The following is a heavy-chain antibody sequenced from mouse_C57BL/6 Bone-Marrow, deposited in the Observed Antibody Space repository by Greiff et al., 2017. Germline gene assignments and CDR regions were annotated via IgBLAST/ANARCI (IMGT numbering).Heavy chain of an antibody. V-gene: IGHV1-59*01. J-gene: IGHJ1*03. D-gene: IGHD1-1*01. CDR3: ARWTTVVPHWYFDV. CDR2: IDPSDSYT. CDR1: GYTFTSYW. Sequence: QVQLQQPGAELVRPGTSVKLSCKASGYTFTSYWMHWVKQRPGQGLEWIGVIDPSDSYTNYNQKFKGKATLTVDTSSSAAYMQLSSLTSEDSAVYYCARWTTVVPHWYFDVWGTGTTVTVSS.